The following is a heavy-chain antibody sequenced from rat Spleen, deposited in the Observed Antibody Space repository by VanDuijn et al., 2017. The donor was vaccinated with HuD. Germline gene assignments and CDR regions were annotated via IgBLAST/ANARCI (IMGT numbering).Heavy chain of an antibody. J-gene: IGHJ3*01. D-gene: IGHD1-12*02. V-gene: IGHV5-17*01. CDR3: TTEEYRMIVVITPFAY. CDR2: ISSNGRDT. CDR1: GFTFSDYA. Sequence: EVQLVESDGGLVQPGRSLKLSCAASGFTFSDYAMAWIRQAPKKGLEWVATISSNGRDTYYRDSVRGRFTISRDSAKRALSLQMNSLRSEDTATYYCTTEEYRMIVVITPFAYWGQGTLVTVSS.